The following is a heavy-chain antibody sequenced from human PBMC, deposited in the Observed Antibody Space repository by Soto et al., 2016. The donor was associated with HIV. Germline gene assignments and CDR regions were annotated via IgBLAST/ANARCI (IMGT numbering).Heavy chain of an antibody. D-gene: IGHD6-19*01. CDR2: IYHGGTA. V-gene: IGHV4-38-2*01. Sequence: QVQLQESGRGLVKPSETLSLSCSVSGFSIMNDYSWAWIRQSPEKGLQWIGSIYHGGTAYYNPSLKIRVTMSVDTPKNQFSLRLSSVTASDTAIYYCARHSAVARRGPGILFEYWGQGAWSPS. J-gene: IGHJ4*02. CDR1: GFSIMNDYS. CDR3: ARHSAVARRGPGILFEY.